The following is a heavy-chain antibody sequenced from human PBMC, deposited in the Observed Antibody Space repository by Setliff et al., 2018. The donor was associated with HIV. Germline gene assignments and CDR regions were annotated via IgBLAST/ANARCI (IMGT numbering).Heavy chain of an antibody. Sequence: SETLSLTCTVSGGSISSGSYYWSWIRQPAGKGLEWIGRIYTSGSTNYNPSLKSRVTISIDTSKNQFSLKLNSVTAADTAVYYCVRRGRYFDFPRAFDIWGQGTMVTVSS. CDR1: GGSISSGSYY. J-gene: IGHJ3*02. D-gene: IGHD3-9*01. V-gene: IGHV4-61*02. CDR2: IYTSGST. CDR3: VRRGRYFDFPRAFDI.